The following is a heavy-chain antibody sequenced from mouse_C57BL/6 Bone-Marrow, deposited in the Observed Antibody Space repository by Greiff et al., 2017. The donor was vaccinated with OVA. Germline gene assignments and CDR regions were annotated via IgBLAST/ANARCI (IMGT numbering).Heavy chain of an antibody. CDR2: ISSGGSYT. V-gene: IGHV5-6*01. D-gene: IGHD2-12*01. J-gene: IGHJ4*01. CDR3: ARPAYYRGGYAMDY. CDR1: GFTFSSYG. Sequence: EVQRVESGGDLVKPGGSLKLSCAASGFTFSSYGMSWVRQTPDKRLEWVATISSGGSYTYYPDSVKGRFTISRDNAKNTLYLQMSSLKSEDTAMYYCARPAYYRGGYAMDYWGQGTSVTVSS.